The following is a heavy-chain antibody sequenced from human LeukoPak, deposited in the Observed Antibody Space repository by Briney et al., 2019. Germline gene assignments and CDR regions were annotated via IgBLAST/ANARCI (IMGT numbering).Heavy chain of an antibody. CDR1: GGTFSSYA. V-gene: IGHV1-69*13. CDR3: ARARRSVVVIVSDAFDI. D-gene: IGHD2-21*01. Sequence: SVKVSCKASGGTFSSYAISWVRQAPGQGLEWMGGIIPIFGTANYAQKFQGRVTITADESTSTAYMELSSLRSEDTAVYYCARARRSVVVIVSDAFDIWGQGTMVTVSS. J-gene: IGHJ3*02. CDR2: IIPIFGTA.